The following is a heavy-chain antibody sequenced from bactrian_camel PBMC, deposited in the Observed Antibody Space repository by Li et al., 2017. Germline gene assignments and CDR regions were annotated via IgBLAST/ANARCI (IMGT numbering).Heavy chain of an antibody. V-gene: IGHV3S55*01. Sequence: HVQLVESGGGSVQVGGSLTLSCVASGDITYRCIGWFRQAPGKEREGIACIGGTGNTAYAESVKGRFTITKDNAKNLLYLQLNSLKTEDTAMYYCARGWRATQRRGQGTQVTVS. CDR1: GDITYRC. D-gene: IGHD1*01. J-gene: IGHJ4*01. CDR2: IGGTGNT. CDR3: ARGWRATQR.